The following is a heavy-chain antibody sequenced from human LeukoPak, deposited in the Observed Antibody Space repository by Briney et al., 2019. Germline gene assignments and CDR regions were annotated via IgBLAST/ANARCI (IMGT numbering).Heavy chain of an antibody. V-gene: IGHV3-7*04. J-gene: IGHJ4*02. CDR1: GFTFSSYW. CDR2: IKHDGSDK. Sequence: GGSLRLSCAASGFTFSSYWMSWVRQAPGKGLEWVANIKHDGSDKYYVDSVKGRFTTSRDNAENSLYLQMNSLRAEDTAMYYCARSQSLGYWGQGTLVTVSS. CDR3: ARSQSLGY.